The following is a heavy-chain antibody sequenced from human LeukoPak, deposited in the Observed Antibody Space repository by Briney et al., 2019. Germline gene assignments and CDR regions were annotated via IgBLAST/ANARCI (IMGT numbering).Heavy chain of an antibody. CDR2: IYYSGST. CDR1: GGSISSYY. Sequence: SETLSLTCTVSGGSISSYYWSWIRQPPGKGLEWIGDIYYSGSTNYNPSLKSRVTISVDTCKNKCSLKLSSVPAADTAVYYCARREHYYDSSGYSYNWFDHWGQGTLVTVSS. V-gene: IGHV4-59*08. J-gene: IGHJ5*02. CDR3: ARREHYYDSSGYSYNWFDH. D-gene: IGHD3-22*01.